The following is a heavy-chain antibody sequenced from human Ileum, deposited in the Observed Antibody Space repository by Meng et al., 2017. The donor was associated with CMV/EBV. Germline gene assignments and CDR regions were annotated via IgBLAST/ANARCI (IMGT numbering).Heavy chain of an antibody. J-gene: IGHJ4*02. CDR2: ISAYNGNT. V-gene: IGHV1-18*01. D-gene: IGHD3-10*01. CDR1: GYTFTSYG. CDR3: ARYRSDDYYYGSGSYYDY. Sequence: ASVKVSCKASGYTFTSYGISWVRQAPGQGLEWMGWISAYNGNTNYAQKLQGRVTMTTDTSTSTAYMELRSLRSDDTAVYYCARYRSDDYYYGSGSYYDYWGQGTLVTVSS.